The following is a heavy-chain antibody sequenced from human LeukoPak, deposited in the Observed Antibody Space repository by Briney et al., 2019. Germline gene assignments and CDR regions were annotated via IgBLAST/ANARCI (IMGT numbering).Heavy chain of an antibody. CDR2: IYYSGST. CDR1: GGSISSSC. V-gene: IGHV4-59*08. J-gene: IGHJ4*02. D-gene: IGHD3-22*01. CDR3: ARHANYDRSARPLDY. Sequence: SQTLSLACTVSGGSISSSCWSWFRQPPGKGLEWIGYIYYSGSTDYNPSLKSRVTISVDTNRNQFSLRLSSVTAADTAVYYCARHANYDRSARPLDYWGQGTLVTVST.